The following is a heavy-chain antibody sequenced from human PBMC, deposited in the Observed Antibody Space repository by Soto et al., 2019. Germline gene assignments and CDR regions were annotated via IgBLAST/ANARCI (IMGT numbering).Heavy chain of an antibody. Sequence: VQLVESGGGVVQPGRSLRLSCAASGFTFSDYAMHWARQAPGKGLEWVAVVSHDGRNTHYADSVKGRFTISRDISKNTVSLEMTSLRAEDTAVYYCAKGGRQWLVTSDFNYWGQGALVTVSS. CDR1: GFTFSDYA. D-gene: IGHD6-19*01. V-gene: IGHV3-30*18. J-gene: IGHJ4*02. CDR2: VSHDGRNT. CDR3: AKGGRQWLVTSDFNY.